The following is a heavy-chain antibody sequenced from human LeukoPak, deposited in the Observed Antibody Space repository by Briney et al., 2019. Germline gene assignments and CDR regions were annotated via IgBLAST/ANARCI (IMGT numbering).Heavy chain of an antibody. D-gene: IGHD3-22*01. CDR3: ARGGDDSSGHSDFDY. J-gene: IGHJ4*02. CDR2: IYYSGST. CDR1: GGSISSYY. V-gene: IGHV4-59*01. Sequence: SETLSLTCTVSGGSISSYYWSWIRQPPGKGLEWIGYIYYSGSTNYNPSLKSRVTISVDTSKNQFSLKLSSVTAADTAVYYCARGGDDSSGHSDFDYWGQGTLVTVSS.